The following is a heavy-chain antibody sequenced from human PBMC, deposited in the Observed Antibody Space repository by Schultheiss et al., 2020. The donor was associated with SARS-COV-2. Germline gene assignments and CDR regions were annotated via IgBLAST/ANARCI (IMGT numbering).Heavy chain of an antibody. Sequence: SQTLSLTCAVSGGSISSSNWWSWIRQPPGKGLEWIGYIYYSGSTYYNPSLKSRVTISVDTSKNQFSLKLSSVTAADTAVYYCARARAVAAAGNWFDPWGQGTLVTVSS. V-gene: IGHV4-28*03. CDR3: ARARAVAAAGNWFDP. D-gene: IGHD6-13*01. CDR2: IYYSGST. J-gene: IGHJ5*02. CDR1: GGSISSSNW.